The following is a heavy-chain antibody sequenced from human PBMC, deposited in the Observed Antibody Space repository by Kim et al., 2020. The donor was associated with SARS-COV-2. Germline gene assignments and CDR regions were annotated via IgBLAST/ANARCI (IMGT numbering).Heavy chain of an antibody. Sequence: SETLSLTCTVSVYSISSGYYWGWIRQPPGKGLEWIGSIYHSGSTYYNPSLKSRVTISVDTSKNQFSLKLSSVTAADTAVYYCARVRAEGGISWELRANYYFDYWGQGTLVTVSS. CDR3: ARVRAEGGISWELRANYYFDY. CDR1: VYSISSGYY. J-gene: IGHJ4*02. V-gene: IGHV4-38-2*02. CDR2: IYHSGST. D-gene: IGHD1-26*01.